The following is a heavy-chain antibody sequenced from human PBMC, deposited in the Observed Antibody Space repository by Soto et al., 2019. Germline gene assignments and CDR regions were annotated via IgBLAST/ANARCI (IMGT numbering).Heavy chain of an antibody. CDR1: GFTFSSYA. CDR2: ISGSGGST. V-gene: IGHV3-23*01. J-gene: IGHJ6*03. CDR3: AKHPISGYDSYYYYYYMDV. D-gene: IGHD5-12*01. Sequence: GGSLRLSCAASGFTFSSYAMSWVRQASGKGLEWVSAISGSGGSTYYADSVKGRFTISRDNSKNTLYLQMNSLRAEDTAVYYCAKHPISGYDSYYYYYYMDVWGKGTTVTVSS.